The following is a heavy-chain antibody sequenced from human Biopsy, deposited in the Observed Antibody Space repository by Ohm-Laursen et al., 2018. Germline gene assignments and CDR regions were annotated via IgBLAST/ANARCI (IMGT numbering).Heavy chain of an antibody. Sequence: SLRLSCTASGFTFSSYGLHWVRQAPGKGLVWVAAIWYDGSNKNYADSVKGRFTISRDNSKITLYLQMNSLRGEDTAVYYCAKCMTGGSNYYFHHCGQGTLVTVSS. D-gene: IGHD2-8*01. J-gene: IGHJ4*02. V-gene: IGHV3-33*06. CDR1: GFTFSSYG. CDR2: IWYDGSNK. CDR3: AKCMTGGSNYYFHH.